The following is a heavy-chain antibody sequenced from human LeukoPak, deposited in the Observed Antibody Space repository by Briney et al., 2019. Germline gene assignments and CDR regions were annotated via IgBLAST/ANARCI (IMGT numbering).Heavy chain of an antibody. V-gene: IGHV3-9*01. Sequence: PGGSLRLSCAASGFTFDDYAMHWVRQAPGKGLEWVSGISWNSGSIGYADSVKGRFTISRDNAKNSLYLQMNSLRAEDTALYYCAKDSYKWELSLFDYWGQGTLVTVSS. CDR2: ISWNSGSI. J-gene: IGHJ4*02. D-gene: IGHD1-26*01. CDR1: GFTFDDYA. CDR3: AKDSYKWELSLFDY.